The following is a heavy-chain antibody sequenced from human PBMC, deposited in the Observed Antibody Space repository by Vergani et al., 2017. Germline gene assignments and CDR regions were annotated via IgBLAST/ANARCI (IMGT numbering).Heavy chain of an antibody. J-gene: IGHJ3*02. CDR3: ARGNPDVDFDI. CDR2: IHTNGVI. Sequence: QVQLQESGPGLVKPSQILSLIRTVSGVPLNSGSYYRSWLRQPAGKRLEWIGRIHTNGVIHYNPSLNSRATISVDTSRNQISLKQTSVTATDTAIYFCARGNPDVDFDIWGQGTMITVSS. D-gene: IGHD5-12*01. V-gene: IGHV4-61*02. CDR1: GVPLNSGSYY.